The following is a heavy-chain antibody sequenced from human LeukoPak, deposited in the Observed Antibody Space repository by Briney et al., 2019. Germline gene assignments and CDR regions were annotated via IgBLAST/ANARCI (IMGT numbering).Heavy chain of an antibody. D-gene: IGHD2-2*01. CDR2: IGGSGGAT. Sequence: GGSLRLSCAASGFTFSSFAMTWVRQAPGKGLEWVSTIGGSGGATYYADSVKGRFTISRDGSMNTVYLQMNSLRAEDTAVYHCTKAHRELGSTSHYLYFDLWGLGTLLTVSS. CDR1: GFTFSSFA. J-gene: IGHJ4*02. CDR3: TKAHRELGSTSHYLYFDL. V-gene: IGHV3-23*01.